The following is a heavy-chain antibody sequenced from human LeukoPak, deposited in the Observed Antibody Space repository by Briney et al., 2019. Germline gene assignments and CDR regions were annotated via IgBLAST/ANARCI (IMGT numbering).Heavy chain of an antibody. J-gene: IGHJ5*02. V-gene: IGHV4-34*01. CDR3: ASTAGYSTTNWFDP. D-gene: IGHD5-18*01. Sequence: SETLSLTCTVSGGSISSYYWSWIRQPPGKGLEWIGEINHSGSTNYNPSLKSRVTISVDTSKNQFSLKLSSVTAADTAVYYCASTAGYSTTNWFDPWGQGTLVTVSS. CDR2: INHSGST. CDR1: GGSISSYY.